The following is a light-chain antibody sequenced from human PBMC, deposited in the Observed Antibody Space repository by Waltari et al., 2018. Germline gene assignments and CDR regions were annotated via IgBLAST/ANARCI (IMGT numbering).Light chain of an antibody. Sequence: QTVVTQEPLLSVSPGGTVTLTCALSSGSLSTTSYATWYQQPPGQAPRTLVYKANARSSGVPDRFSGSILGNTAALTITGAQADDESDYYCALYMGSGIWVFGGGTRLTVL. CDR1: SGSLSTTSY. CDR2: KAN. CDR3: ALYMGSGIWV. J-gene: IGLJ3*02. V-gene: IGLV8-61*01.